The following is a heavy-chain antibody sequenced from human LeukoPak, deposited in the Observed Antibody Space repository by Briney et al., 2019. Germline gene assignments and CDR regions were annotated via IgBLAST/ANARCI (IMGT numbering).Heavy chain of an antibody. CDR1: GFTFSSYA. CDR3: AKVGPLWFGIYDY. V-gene: IGHV3-23*01. D-gene: IGHD3-10*01. Sequence: GGSLRLSCAASGFTFSSYAMSWARQAPGKGLEWVSGISSSGSGGNTYYADSVKGRFTISRDNSKNTLYLQMNSLRAEDTAVYYCAKVGPLWFGIYDYWGQGTLVTVSS. J-gene: IGHJ4*02. CDR2: ISSSGSGGNT.